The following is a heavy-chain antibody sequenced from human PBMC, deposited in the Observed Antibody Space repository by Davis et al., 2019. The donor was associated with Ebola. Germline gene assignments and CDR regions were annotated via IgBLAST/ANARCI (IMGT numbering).Heavy chain of an antibody. CDR3: ARSGVGGDYQLTV. Sequence: SETLSLTCAVYGGSFSGYYWSWIRQPPGRGLEWIGEINHSGSTNYNPSLKSRVTISVDTSKNQFSLQLNSVTPEDTAVYYCARSGVGGDYQLTVWGQGTLVTVSS. D-gene: IGHD4-17*01. J-gene: IGHJ4*02. CDR2: INHSGST. CDR1: GGSFSGYY. V-gene: IGHV4-34*01.